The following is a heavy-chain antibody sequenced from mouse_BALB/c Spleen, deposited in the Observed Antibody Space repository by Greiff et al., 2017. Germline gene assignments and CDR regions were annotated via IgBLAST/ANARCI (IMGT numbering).Heavy chain of an antibody. Sequence: VESGGGLVKPGGSLKLSCAASGFTFSSYAMSWVRQTPEKRLEWVASISSGGSTYYPDSVKGRFTISRDNARNILYLQMSSLRSEDTAMYYCARGGDYDGAMDYWGQGTSVTVSS. CDR2: ISSGGST. J-gene: IGHJ4*01. CDR3: ARGGDYDGAMDY. CDR1: GFTFSSYA. D-gene: IGHD2-4*01. V-gene: IGHV5-6-5*01.